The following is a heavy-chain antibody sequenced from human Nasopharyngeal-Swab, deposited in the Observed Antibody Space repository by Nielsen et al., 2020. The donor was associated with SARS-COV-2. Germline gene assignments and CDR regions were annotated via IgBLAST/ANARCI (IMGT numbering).Heavy chain of an antibody. V-gene: IGHV3-23*01. D-gene: IGHD2-15*01. CDR2: ISGSGGST. CDR1: GFTFSSYA. CDR3: ARERVAWIVVVVAGREFDP. J-gene: IGHJ5*02. Sequence: GGSLRLSCAASGFTFSSYAMSWVRQAPGKGLEWVSAISGSGGSTYYADSVKGRFTISRDNSKNTLYLQMNSLRAEDTAVYYCARERVAWIVVVVAGREFDPWGQGTLVTVSS.